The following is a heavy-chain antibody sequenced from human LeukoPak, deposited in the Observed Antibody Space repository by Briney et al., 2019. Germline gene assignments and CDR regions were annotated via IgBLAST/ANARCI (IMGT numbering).Heavy chain of an antibody. CDR3: AKERLLWFGELDAFDV. CDR2: ISGSGGST. V-gene: IGHV3-23*01. Sequence: GGSLRLSCAASGFTFSSYAMSWVRQAPGKGLEWVSAISGSGGSTYYADSVKGRFTISRDNSKNTLYLQMNSLRAEDTAVYYCAKERLLWFGELDAFDVWGQGTMVTVSS. CDR1: GFTFSSYA. D-gene: IGHD3-10*01. J-gene: IGHJ3*01.